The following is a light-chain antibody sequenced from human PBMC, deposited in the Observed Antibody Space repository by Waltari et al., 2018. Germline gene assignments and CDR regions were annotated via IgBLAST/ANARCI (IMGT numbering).Light chain of an antibody. CDR1: GSAIDGSDF. J-gene: IGLJ7*01. V-gene: IGLV2-14*03. CDR2: DVN. Sequence: QSALTQPAPVSWSAEQSITISCVGVGSAIDGSDFVSWYQHHPGKVPQVIIYDVNNRPTGISRRFSAAKTANTASPTISGLQYDDEGDYYCSSQTLHGVVLFGGGTQETV. CDR3: SSQTLHGVVL.